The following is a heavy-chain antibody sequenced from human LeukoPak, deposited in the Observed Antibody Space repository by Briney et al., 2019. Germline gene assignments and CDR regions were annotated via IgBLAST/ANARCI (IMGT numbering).Heavy chain of an antibody. Sequence: GGSLRLSCAASGFTFSTYALSWVRQAPGKGLEWVSGISGSGVSTFYADSVKGRFTISRDNSKNTLYLQMNSLRAEDTAVYYCAKFRGTTTLDFQHWGQGTLVTVSS. J-gene: IGHJ1*01. V-gene: IGHV3-23*01. CDR3: AKFRGTTTLDFQH. D-gene: IGHD1-26*01. CDR2: ISGSGVST. CDR1: GFTFSTYA.